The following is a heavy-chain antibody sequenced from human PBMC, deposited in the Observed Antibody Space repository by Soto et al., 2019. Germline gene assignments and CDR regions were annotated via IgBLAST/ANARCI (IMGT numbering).Heavy chain of an antibody. Sequence: QVQLVASGGGVVQPGRSLRLSCAASGFTFSSYGMHWVRQAPGKGLEWVAVIGYDGGNKYYADSVKGRFTISRDNSKNAQYLQRNSLRDEETAVYYCARDFESRFDPWGQGTLVTVSS. V-gene: IGHV3-33*01. CDR2: IGYDGGNK. CDR3: ARDFESRFDP. CDR1: GFTFSSYG. J-gene: IGHJ5*02. D-gene: IGHD3-9*01.